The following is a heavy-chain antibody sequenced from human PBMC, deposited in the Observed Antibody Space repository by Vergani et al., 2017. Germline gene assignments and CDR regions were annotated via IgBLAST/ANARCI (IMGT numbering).Heavy chain of an antibody. V-gene: IGHV3-23*01. CDR1: GFSFSSYS. CDR2: ISGSGGST. CDR3: ASENYDFWSGYYDYYYYMDV. D-gene: IGHD3-3*01. Sequence: EVRLLESGGGLVQPGGSLRLSCAASGFSFSSYSMNWVRQAPGKGLEWVSAISGSGGSTYYADSVKGRFTISRDNSKNTLYLQMNSLRAEDTAVYYCASENYDFWSGYYDYYYYMDVWGKGP. J-gene: IGHJ6*03.